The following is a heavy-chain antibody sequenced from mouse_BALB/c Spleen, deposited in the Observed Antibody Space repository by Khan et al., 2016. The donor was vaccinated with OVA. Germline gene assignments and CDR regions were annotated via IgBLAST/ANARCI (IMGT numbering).Heavy chain of an antibody. V-gene: IGHV3-6*02. CDR1: GYSITSGYY. Sequence: EVQLQQSGPGLVKPSQSLSLTCSVTGYSITSGYYWNWIRQFPGNKLEWMGYISYDGSNNYNPSLKNRISITRDTSENQFFLTLNSVTTEDTATYYCTRDKNYYGRSCYAMDCWGQGTSVTVSA. J-gene: IGHJ4*01. CDR2: ISYDGSN. CDR3: TRDKNYYGRSCYAMDC. D-gene: IGHD1-1*01.